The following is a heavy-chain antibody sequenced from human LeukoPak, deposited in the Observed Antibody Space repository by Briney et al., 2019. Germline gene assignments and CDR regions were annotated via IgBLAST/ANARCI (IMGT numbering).Heavy chain of an antibody. J-gene: IGHJ6*02. V-gene: IGHV1-24*01. Sequence: ASVKVSCKVSGYTLTELSMHWVRQAPGKGLEWMGGFDPEDGETIYAQKFQGRVTMTEDTSTDTAYMELSSLRSEDTAVYYCARGITGTTHYYYGMDVWGQGTTVTVSS. CDR3: ARGITGTTHYYYGMDV. CDR2: FDPEDGET. D-gene: IGHD1-7*01. CDR1: GYTLTELS.